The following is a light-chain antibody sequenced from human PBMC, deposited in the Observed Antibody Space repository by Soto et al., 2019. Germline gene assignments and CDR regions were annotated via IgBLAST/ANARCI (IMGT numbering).Light chain of an antibody. CDR3: SSFASSNTWV. J-gene: IGLJ3*02. CDR1: SSDVGAYNY. Sequence: QSALTQPPSASGSPGQSVTISCTGTSSDVGAYNYVSWYQQHAGKAPKLVIYEVTKRPSGVPDRFSGSKSANTASLTVSGLQAEDEAEYYCSSFASSNTWVFGVGTQLTVL. CDR2: EVT. V-gene: IGLV2-8*01.